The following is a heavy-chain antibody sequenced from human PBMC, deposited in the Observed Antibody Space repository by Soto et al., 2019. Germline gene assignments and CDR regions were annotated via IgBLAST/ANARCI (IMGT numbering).Heavy chain of an antibody. D-gene: IGHD3-10*01. J-gene: IGHJ4*02. Sequence: QVHLEESGGGVVHPGRSLRLSCVASGFTFNTYAVHWVRQAPGKGLEWVAVVSSDGSNKYYSDSVKGRFSISRDNSNNTLSLQMNSLRTEDTAVYYCARGAITVLRGVDYWGRGTLVTVSS. CDR3: ARGAITVLRGVDY. CDR2: VSSDGSNK. CDR1: GFTFNTYA. V-gene: IGHV3-30*04.